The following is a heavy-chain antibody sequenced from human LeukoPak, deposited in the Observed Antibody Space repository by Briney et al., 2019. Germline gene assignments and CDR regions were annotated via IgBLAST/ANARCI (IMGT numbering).Heavy chain of an antibody. Sequence: GGSLRLSCAASEFTFSSYGMHWVRQAPGKGLEWVAFIRYDGSNKYYADSVKGRFTISRDNSKSTMDLQMNSLRAEDTAVYYCAKDGGAMVVARGPNYYYMDVWGKGTMVTVSS. J-gene: IGHJ6*03. CDR2: IRYDGSNK. CDR3: AKDGGAMVVARGPNYYYMDV. V-gene: IGHV3-30*02. CDR1: EFTFSSYG. D-gene: IGHD5-18*01.